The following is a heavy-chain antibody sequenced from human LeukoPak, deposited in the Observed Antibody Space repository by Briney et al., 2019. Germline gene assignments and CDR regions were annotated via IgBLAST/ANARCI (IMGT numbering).Heavy chain of an antibody. D-gene: IGHD4-17*01. V-gene: IGHV4-4*02. Sequence: SETLSLTCAVSGGSISSSNWWSWVRQPPGKGLEWIGETYHSGSTNYNPSLKSRVTISVDKSKNQFSLKLSSVTAADTAVYYCARKLSTTVTNHFDYWGQGTLVTVSS. CDR2: TYHSGST. J-gene: IGHJ4*02. CDR3: ARKLSTTVTNHFDY. CDR1: GGSISSSNW.